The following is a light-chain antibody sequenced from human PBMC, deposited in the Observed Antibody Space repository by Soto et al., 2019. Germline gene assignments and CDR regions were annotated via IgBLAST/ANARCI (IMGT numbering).Light chain of an antibody. CDR3: QQYATSPPRT. Sequence: DIVMTQTPLSLSVTPGQPASISCRASQSVSNNFLAWYQQKPGQAPRLLIYGASSRATGIPDRFSGSGSGTDFTLTISRLETEDFGVYYCQQYATSPPRTFGQGTKVDIK. CDR2: GAS. V-gene: IGKV3-20*01. CDR1: QSVSNNF. J-gene: IGKJ1*01.